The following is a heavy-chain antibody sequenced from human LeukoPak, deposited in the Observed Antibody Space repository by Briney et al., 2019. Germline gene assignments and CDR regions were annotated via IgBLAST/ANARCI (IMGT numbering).Heavy chain of an antibody. J-gene: IGHJ4*02. Sequence: GESLKISCKGSGYSFTSDWIGWVRQMPGKGLEWMGIIYPGDSDTRYSPSFQGQVTISADKSISTAYLQWSSLKASDTAMYYCARHFSRAESRGYHPDYWGQGTLVTVSS. CDR3: ARHFSRAESRGYHPDY. CDR1: GYSFTSDW. D-gene: IGHD3-22*01. CDR2: IYPGDSDT. V-gene: IGHV5-51*01.